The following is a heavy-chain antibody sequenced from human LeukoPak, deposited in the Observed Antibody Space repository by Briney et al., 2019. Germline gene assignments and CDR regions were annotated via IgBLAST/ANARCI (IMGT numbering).Heavy chain of an antibody. CDR1: GGSISSGSYY. V-gene: IGHV4-39*07. J-gene: IGHJ4*02. Sequence: SQTLSLTCTVSGGSISSGSYYWSWIRQPPGKGLEWIGEINHSGSTNYNPSLKSRVTISVDTSKNQFSLMLSSVTAADTAVYFCATGITARPTRGIDYWGQGTLVTVSS. CDR2: INHSGST. D-gene: IGHD6-6*01. CDR3: ATGITARPTRGIDY.